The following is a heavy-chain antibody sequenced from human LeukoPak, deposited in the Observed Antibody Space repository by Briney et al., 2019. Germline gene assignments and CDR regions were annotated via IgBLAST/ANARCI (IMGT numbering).Heavy chain of an antibody. D-gene: IGHD6-13*01. CDR3: ARGGLAAGSYYFDY. CDR1: GFTFSSYW. V-gene: IGHV3-7*01. Sequence: PGGSLRLSCAASGFTFSSYWMSWVRQAPGKGLEWVANIKQDGSEKYYVDSVKGRFTISRDNAKNSLYLQMNSLRAEDTAVYYCARGGLAAGSYYFDYWGQGTLVTVSS. CDR2: IKQDGSEK. J-gene: IGHJ4*02.